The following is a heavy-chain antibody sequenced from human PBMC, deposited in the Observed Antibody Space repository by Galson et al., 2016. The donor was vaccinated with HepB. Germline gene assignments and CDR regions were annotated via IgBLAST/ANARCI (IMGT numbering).Heavy chain of an antibody. CDR3: ATDPTLAGIFDS. CDR2: ITGSGGTT. J-gene: IGHJ4*02. CDR1: GFTFSSYA. V-gene: IGHV3-23*01. Sequence: SLRLSCAASGFTFSSYAMSWVRQAPGKGLEWVSAITGSGGTTYYADSVKGRFTIPRDNSKNTRYLQMNSLRAEDTAVYYCATDPTLAGIFDSWGQGTLVTVSA. D-gene: IGHD6-19*01.